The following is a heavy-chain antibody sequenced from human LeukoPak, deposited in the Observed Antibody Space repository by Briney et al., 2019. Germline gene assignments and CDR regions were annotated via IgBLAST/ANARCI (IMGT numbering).Heavy chain of an antibody. CDR3: ARHVFHSSSSYYEFFDY. CDR2: IYSSGST. Sequence: SETLSLTCTVSGGSIGSYYWSWIRQPPGKGLEWIGYIYSSGSTYYNPSLKSRVTISVDTSKNHFSLKLSSVTAADTAVYYCARHVFHSSSSYYEFFDYWGQGTLVTVSS. J-gene: IGHJ4*02. D-gene: IGHD3-22*01. CDR1: GGSIGSYY. V-gene: IGHV4-59*08.